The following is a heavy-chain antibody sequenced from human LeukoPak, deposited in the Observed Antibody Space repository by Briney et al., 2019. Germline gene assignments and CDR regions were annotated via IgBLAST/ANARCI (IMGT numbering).Heavy chain of an antibody. V-gene: IGHV3-30*02. Sequence: PGGSMRLSCAASGFSFSSYGMDWVRQAPGKGLGWVAFIRNEGKNKEYTNSINGSLTIARDNSKNTLYLQMESLRVEDTAVYYCAKGYGDLVAFDIWGQGTMVTVSS. CDR3: AKGYGDLVAFDI. CDR2: IRNEGKNK. D-gene: IGHD4-17*01. CDR1: GFSFSSYG. J-gene: IGHJ3*02.